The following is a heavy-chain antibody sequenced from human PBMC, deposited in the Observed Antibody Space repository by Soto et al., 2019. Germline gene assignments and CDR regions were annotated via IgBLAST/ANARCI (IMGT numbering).Heavy chain of an antibody. CDR2: VYSSGTT. CDR1: GGSINSYW. V-gene: IGHV4-4*07. CDR3: ARDIGSYAYGEGY. D-gene: IGHD3-10*01. Sequence: QVQLQESGPGLVKPSETLSLTCSVSGGSINSYWWSWIRQPAGKGLEWIGRVYSSGTTDYNPSLKSRATMSVETSKNPFSLKLSSVTAADTAVYYCARDIGSYAYGEGYWGQGIQVTVSS. J-gene: IGHJ4*02.